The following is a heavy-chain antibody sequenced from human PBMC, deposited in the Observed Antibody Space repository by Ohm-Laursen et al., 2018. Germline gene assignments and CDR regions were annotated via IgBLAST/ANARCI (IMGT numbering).Heavy chain of an antibody. CDR1: GDSISSYY. J-gene: IGHJ3*02. Sequence: GTLSLTCSVSGDSISSYYWSWIRQSPGKGLEWIGYIYYTGSTNYNPSLKSRVTISVDTSKNQFSLKLSSVTAADTAVYYCARVKQWLIYAFDIWGQGTMVTVSS. D-gene: IGHD6-19*01. CDR3: ARVKQWLIYAFDI. V-gene: IGHV4-59*12. CDR2: IYYTGST.